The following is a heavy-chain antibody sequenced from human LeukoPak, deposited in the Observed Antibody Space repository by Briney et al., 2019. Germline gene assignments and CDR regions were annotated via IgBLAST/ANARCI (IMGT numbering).Heavy chain of an antibody. Sequence: GGSLRLSCAASGFTFDDHGMNWVRQAPGKGLEWVSGINWNGDRTGYADSVKGRFTISRDNAWNSLYLQMNSLRDEDTALYYCAREVDLDYNFYYMDVWGKGTTVTVSS. CDR1: GFTFDDHG. CDR2: INWNGDRT. CDR3: AREVDLDYNFYYMDV. D-gene: IGHD3-3*01. V-gene: IGHV3-20*04. J-gene: IGHJ6*03.